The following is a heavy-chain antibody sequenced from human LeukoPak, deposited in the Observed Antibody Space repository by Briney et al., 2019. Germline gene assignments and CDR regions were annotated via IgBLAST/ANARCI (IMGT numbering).Heavy chain of an antibody. CDR1: GYTFTGYY. CDR3: ARYYGSGSSFDY. V-gene: IGHV1-2*02. J-gene: IGHJ4*02. CDR2: INPNSGGT. Sequence: ASVKVSCKASGYTFTGYYMHWVRQAPGQGLEWMGWINPNSGGTNYAQKFQGRVTMTGDTSISTAYMELSRLRSDDTAVYYCARYYGSGSSFDYWGQGTLVTVSS. D-gene: IGHD3-10*01.